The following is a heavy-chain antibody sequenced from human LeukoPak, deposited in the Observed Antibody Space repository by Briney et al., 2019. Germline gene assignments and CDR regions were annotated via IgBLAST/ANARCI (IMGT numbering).Heavy chain of an antibody. D-gene: IGHD1-26*01. Sequence: PGGSLRLSCAASGFTFGSYGMHWVRQAPGKGLEWVAVISYDGSNKYYADSVKGRFTISRDNSKNTLYLQMNSLRAEDTAVYYCARSSRELLYYYYYMDVWGKGTTVTVSS. V-gene: IGHV3-30*19. CDR2: ISYDGSNK. CDR3: ARSSRELLYYYYYMDV. CDR1: GFTFGSYG. J-gene: IGHJ6*03.